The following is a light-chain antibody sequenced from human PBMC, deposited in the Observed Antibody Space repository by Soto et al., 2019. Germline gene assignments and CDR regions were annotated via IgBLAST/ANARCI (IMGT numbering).Light chain of an antibody. Sequence: DIQMTQSPSTLSASVGDRVTITCRASQSISRWLAWYQQKSGKAPKFLIYDASSLESGVPSRFSGSGSGTDFTLTISSLEPEDSAVYYCQQRNIWPPVTFGQGTRLEIK. V-gene: IGKV1-5*01. CDR2: DAS. CDR3: QQRNIWPPVT. CDR1: QSISRW. J-gene: IGKJ5*01.